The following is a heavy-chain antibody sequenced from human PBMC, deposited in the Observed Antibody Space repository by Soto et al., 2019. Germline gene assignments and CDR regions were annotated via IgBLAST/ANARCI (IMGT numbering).Heavy chain of an antibody. J-gene: IGHJ4*02. CDR3: AKEGVGPIDLWLQHLFFDH. CDR2: ISYDGSNK. CDR1: GFTFSSFC. D-gene: IGHD5-18*01. V-gene: IGHV3-30*18. Sequence: GGSLRLSGAASGFTFSSFCMHWVRQVPGKGLEWLAVISYDGSNKHYADSVKGRFSISRDTSKNTLYLQMTNLRAEDTAVYYSAKEGVGPIDLWLQHLFFDHCGQGSLVTVSS.